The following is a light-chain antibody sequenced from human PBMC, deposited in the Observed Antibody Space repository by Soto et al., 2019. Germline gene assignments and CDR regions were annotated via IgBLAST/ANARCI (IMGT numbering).Light chain of an antibody. CDR1: QGIRNY. CDR3: QKYNSAPWT. CDR2: GAS. J-gene: IGKJ1*01. V-gene: IGKV1-27*01. Sequence: DIQMTQSPSSLSASVGDRVTITCRASQGIRNYLAWYQQKPGKVPKLLIYGASTLQSGVPSRFSGSGSGTDFTLTISSPQPEDVATYYCQKYNSAPWTFGHGTKVEIK.